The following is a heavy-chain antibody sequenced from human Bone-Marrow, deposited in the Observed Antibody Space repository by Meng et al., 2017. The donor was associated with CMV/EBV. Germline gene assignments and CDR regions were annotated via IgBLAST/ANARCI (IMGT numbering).Heavy chain of an antibody. CDR3: AREQSGSGTYYFYGMDV. V-gene: IGHV3-21*01. J-gene: IGHJ6*02. CDR1: GFTFSSYS. CDR2: ISSSSSYI. D-gene: IGHD1-26*01. Sequence: GESLKISCAASGFTFSSYSMNWVRQAPGKGLEWVSSISSSSSYIYYADSVKGRFTISRDNAKNSLYLQMNSLKVEDTAVYYCAREQSGSGTYYFYGMDVWGQGTTVTVSS.